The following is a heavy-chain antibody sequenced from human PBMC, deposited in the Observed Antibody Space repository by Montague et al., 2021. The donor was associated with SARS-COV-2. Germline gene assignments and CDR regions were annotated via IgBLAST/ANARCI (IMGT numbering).Heavy chain of an antibody. CDR3: ARGAPDY. CDR1: GGYFSDYH. J-gene: IGHJ4*02. CDR2: INYGGST. Sequence: SETLSLTCAVYGGYFSDYHWTWIRQSPGEGLEWIGQINYGGSTKYNPSLKSRVTISIDTSNNQFSLKLTSVTAADTAVYYCARGAPDYWGQGTLVTVSS. V-gene: IGHV4-34*01.